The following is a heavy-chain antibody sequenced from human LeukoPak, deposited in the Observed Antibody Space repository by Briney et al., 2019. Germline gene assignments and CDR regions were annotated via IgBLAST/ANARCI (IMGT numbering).Heavy chain of an antibody. CDR2: ISAYNGNT. D-gene: IGHD3-16*01. Sequence: ASVKVSCKAAGYTFTSYGISWVPQAPGQGLERMGWISAYNGNTNYAPKLQGRVTMTTDTSTSTDYMELRSLKSDDTAVYYCARVRRSYGAFDILGQGRMLTVCS. CDR1: GYTFTSYG. V-gene: IGHV1-18*01. J-gene: IGHJ3*02. CDR3: ARVRRSYGAFDI.